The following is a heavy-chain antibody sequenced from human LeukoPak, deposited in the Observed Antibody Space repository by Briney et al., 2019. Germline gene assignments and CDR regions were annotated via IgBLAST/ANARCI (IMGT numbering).Heavy chain of an antibody. CDR3: AILRGFGELLGDYYMDV. D-gene: IGHD3-10*01. V-gene: IGHV4-59*08. CDR2: ISYSGNT. CDR1: GGSISSYY. Sequence: PSETLSLTCTVSGGSISSYYWSWIRQPPGKGLEWIGYISYSGNTNYNPSLKSRATISVDTSKNQFSLRLSSVTAADTAVYYCAILRGFGELLGDYYMDVWGKGTTVTVSS. J-gene: IGHJ6*03.